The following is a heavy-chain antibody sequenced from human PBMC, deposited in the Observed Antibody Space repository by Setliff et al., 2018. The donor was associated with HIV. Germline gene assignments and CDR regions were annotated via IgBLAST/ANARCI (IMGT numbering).Heavy chain of an antibody. CDR1: GGSISSSSHY. Sequence: PSETLSLTCIVSGGSISSSSHYWGWIRQGPGKGLEWIGTINYGGTYYNPSLKSRVTISMDTSKNQFSLKLTSLTAADTAVYYCARVGYYDSSFDYWGQGTLVTVSS. CDR2: INYGGT. J-gene: IGHJ4*02. V-gene: IGHV4-39*07. CDR3: ARVGYYDSSFDY. D-gene: IGHD3-22*01.